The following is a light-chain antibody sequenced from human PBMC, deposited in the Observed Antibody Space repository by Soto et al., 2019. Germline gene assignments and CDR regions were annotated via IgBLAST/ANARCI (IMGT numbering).Light chain of an antibody. CDR3: ASWDDSLNGWV. J-gene: IGLJ3*02. Sequence: QSVLTQPPSASGTPGQRVTISCSGSSSNIGGNTGNWYQQLPGMAPKLLIYSNNQRPSGVPDRFSGSKSGTSASLAISGLQSDDEADYSCASWDDSLNGWVFGGGTKLTVL. V-gene: IGLV1-44*01. CDR1: SSNIGGNT. CDR2: SNN.